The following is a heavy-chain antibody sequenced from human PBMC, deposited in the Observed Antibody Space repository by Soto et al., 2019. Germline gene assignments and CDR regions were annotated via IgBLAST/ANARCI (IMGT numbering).Heavy chain of an antibody. V-gene: IGHV3-30*18. CDR1: GFTFSSYG. CDR3: AKDTGYYYYYGMDV. D-gene: IGHD1-1*01. Sequence: LRLSCAASGFTFSSYGMHWVRQAPGKGLEWVAVISYDGSNKYYADSVKGRFTISRDNSKNTLYLQMNSLRAEDTAVYYCAKDTGYYYYYGMDVWGQGTTVTVSS. CDR2: ISYDGSNK. J-gene: IGHJ6*02.